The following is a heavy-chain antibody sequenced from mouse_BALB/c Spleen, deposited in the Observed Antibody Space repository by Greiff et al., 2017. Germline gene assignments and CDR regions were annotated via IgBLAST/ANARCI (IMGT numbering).Heavy chain of an antibody. CDR1: GYSITSDYA. J-gene: IGHJ1*01. CDR2: ISYSGST. V-gene: IGHV3-2*02. Sequence: EVQLQQSGPGLVKPSQSLSLTCTVTGYSITSDYAWNWIRQFPGNKLEWMGYISYSGSTSYNPSLKSRISITRDTSKNQFFLQLNSVTTEDTATYYCARGTGPYWYFDVWGAGTTVTVSS. CDR3: ARGTGPYWYFDV. D-gene: IGHD4-1*01.